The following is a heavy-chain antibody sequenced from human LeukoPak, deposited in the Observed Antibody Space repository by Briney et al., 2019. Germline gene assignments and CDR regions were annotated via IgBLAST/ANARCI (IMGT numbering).Heavy chain of an antibody. D-gene: IGHD7-27*01. CDR1: GFTFSTFA. V-gene: IGHV3-23*01. Sequence: GESLRLSCVASGFTFSTFAMSWVRQAPGKGLEWVSGIGNTETYYADSVKGRFTISRDNSKNTIYLHMNNLRAEDTALYYCAKDGQVFNSNWDYFDSWGQGTLVTVSS. CDR3: AKDGQVFNSNWDYFDS. J-gene: IGHJ4*02. CDR2: IGNTET.